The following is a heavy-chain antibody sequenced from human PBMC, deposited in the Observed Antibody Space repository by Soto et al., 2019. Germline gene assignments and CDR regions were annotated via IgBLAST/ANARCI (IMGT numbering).Heavy chain of an antibody. J-gene: IGHJ5*02. CDR1: GFTVSSNF. V-gene: IGHV3-53*01. CDR2: IYTGGST. CDR3: ARGGPTYWFDP. D-gene: IGHD1-1*01. Sequence: PLWALRLSCAASGFTVSSNFMTWVRQAPGKGLEWVSVIYTGGSTYYTDSVKGRFTISRDNFKNTVYLHMSSLRAEDTALYYCARGGPTYWFDPWGQGTLVTVSS.